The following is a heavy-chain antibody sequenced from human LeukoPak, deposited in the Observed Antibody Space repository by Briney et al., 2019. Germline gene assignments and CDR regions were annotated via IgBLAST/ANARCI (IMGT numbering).Heavy chain of an antibody. V-gene: IGHV4-59*01. D-gene: IGHD6-19*01. Sequence: SETLSLTCTVSGGSISSYYWSWIRQPTGKGLEWIGYIYYSGSTNYNPSLKSRVTISVDTSKNQFSLKLGSVTAADTAVYYCARVSEAVAGTGWFDPWGQGTLVTVSS. CDR1: GGSISSYY. J-gene: IGHJ5*02. CDR2: IYYSGST. CDR3: ARVSEAVAGTGWFDP.